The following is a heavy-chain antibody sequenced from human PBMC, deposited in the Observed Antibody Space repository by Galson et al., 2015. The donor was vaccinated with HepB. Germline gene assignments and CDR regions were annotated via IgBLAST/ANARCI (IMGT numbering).Heavy chain of an antibody. CDR3: AKEGRGGFDY. Sequence: SLRLSCAASGFAFSNYAMKWVRQAPGKGLEWISVIDGRSGNIHYADSVKGRFTVSRDNSKNTLYLQMNSLRAEDTALYYCAKEGRGGFDYWGQGTLVTVSS. CDR1: GFAFSNYA. D-gene: IGHD3-16*01. V-gene: IGHV3-23*01. CDR2: IDGRSGNI. J-gene: IGHJ4*02.